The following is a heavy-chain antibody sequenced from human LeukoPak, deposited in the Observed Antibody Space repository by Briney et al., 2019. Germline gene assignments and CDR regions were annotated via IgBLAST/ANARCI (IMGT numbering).Heavy chain of an antibody. CDR2: MNPNSGNT. CDR3: ATAGGSYDSSGGVFDY. Sequence: ASVKVSCKASGYTFTSFDMNWVRQATGQGLEWMGWMNPNSGNTGYAQKFQGRVTMTRNTSISTAYMELSSLRSEDTAVYYCATAGGSYDSSGGVFDYWGQGTLVTVSS. CDR1: GYTFTSFD. V-gene: IGHV1-8*01. D-gene: IGHD3-22*01. J-gene: IGHJ4*02.